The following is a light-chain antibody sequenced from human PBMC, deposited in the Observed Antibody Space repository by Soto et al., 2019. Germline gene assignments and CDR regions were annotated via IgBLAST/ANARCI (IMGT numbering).Light chain of an antibody. CDR3: QQYSSYPWT. Sequence: DIQMTQSPSTLSASVGDRVTITCRASQSISNWLAWYQQKPGKVPKLLIYKASSLESGVPSRFSGSGSGTEFTLTISSLRPDDFATYYCQQYSSYPWTFGQGTKVDIK. V-gene: IGKV1-5*03. J-gene: IGKJ1*01. CDR2: KAS. CDR1: QSISNW.